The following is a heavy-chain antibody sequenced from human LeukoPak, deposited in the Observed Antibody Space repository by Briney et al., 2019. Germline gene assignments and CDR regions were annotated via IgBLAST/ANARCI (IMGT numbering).Heavy chain of an antibody. CDR2: ISYDGSNK. D-gene: IGHD6-6*01. V-gene: IGHV3-30*04. CDR3: ARGRDSSSSYPGY. CDR1: GFTFSSYA. Sequence: GRSLRLSCAASGFTFSSYAMHWVRQAPGKGLEWVAVISYDGSNKYYADSVKGRFTISRDNSKNTLYLQMNSPRAEDTAVYYCARGRDSSSSYPGYWGQGTLVTVSS. J-gene: IGHJ4*02.